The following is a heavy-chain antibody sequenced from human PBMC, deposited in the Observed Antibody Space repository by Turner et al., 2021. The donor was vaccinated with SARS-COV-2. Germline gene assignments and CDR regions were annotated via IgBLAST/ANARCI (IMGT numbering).Heavy chain of an antibody. CDR2: IYDSGST. J-gene: IGHJ5*02. CDR3: ARGRIMITFGGVIPNWFDP. Sequence: QLQLQESGPGLVKPSETLSLTCTVSGGSISSSSYYWGWFRQPPGKGLEWIGSIYDSGSTYYNPSLKSRVTISVDTSKNQFSLKLSSVTAADTAVYYCARGRIMITFGGVIPNWFDPWGQGTLVTVSS. D-gene: IGHD3-16*02. CDR1: GGSISSSSYY. V-gene: IGHV4-39*01.